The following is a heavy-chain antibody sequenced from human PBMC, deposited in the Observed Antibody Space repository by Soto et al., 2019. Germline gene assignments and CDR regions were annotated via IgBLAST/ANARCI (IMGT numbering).Heavy chain of an antibody. J-gene: IGHJ5*02. V-gene: IGHV3-21*01. D-gene: IGHD3-10*01. Sequence: GGSLRLSCAASGFSFSSYTMNWVRQAPGKGLEWVSSISYSSSYIYYVDSVKGRFTISRDNAKNSLYLQRKSLRAEDTAVYYCARGGIYSSGSYYLFDPWGQGTLVTVSS. CDR1: GFSFSSYT. CDR2: ISYSSSYI. CDR3: ARGGIYSSGSYYLFDP.